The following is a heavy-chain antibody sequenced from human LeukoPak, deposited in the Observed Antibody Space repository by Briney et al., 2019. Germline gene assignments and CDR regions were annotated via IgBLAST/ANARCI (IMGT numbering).Heavy chain of an antibody. CDR1: GGSISSYY. V-gene: IGHV4-59*08. CDR3: ARLLRQSSVGPDLYYFDY. CDR2: IYYSGST. Sequence: PSETLSLTCTVSGGSISSYYWSWIRQPPGKGLEWIRYIYYSGSTNYNPSLKSRVTISVDTSKNQFSLKLSSVTAADTAVYYCARLLRQSSVGPDLYYFDYWGQGTLVTVSS. D-gene: IGHD2-2*02. J-gene: IGHJ4*02.